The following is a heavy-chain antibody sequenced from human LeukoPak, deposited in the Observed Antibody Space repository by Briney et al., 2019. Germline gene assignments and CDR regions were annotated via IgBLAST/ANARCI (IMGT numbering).Heavy chain of an antibody. CDR3: ARPSRQLGTTVFPWFDP. J-gene: IGHJ5*02. CDR2: ISYDGSNK. D-gene: IGHD1-7*01. V-gene: IGHV3-30*03. CDR1: GFTFSSYG. Sequence: GGSLRLSCAASGFTFSSYGMHWVRQAPGKGLEWVAVISYDGSNKYYADSVKGRFTISRDNSKNTLYLQMNSLRAEDTAVYYCARPSRQLGTTVFPWFDPWGQGTLVTVSS.